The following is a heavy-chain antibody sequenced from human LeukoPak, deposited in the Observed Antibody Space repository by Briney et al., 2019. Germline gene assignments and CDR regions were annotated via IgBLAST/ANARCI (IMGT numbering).Heavy chain of an antibody. CDR2: VSGSGSST. CDR1: GFTFSSYA. J-gene: IGHJ4*02. V-gene: IGHV3-23*01. CDR3: AKDLRGYSYGVLDY. D-gene: IGHD5-18*01. Sequence: GGSLRLSCAASGFTFSSYALSWVRQAPGKGLEWVSVVSGSGSSTYYAASVKGRFTISRDNSKNTLYLQMNSLRAEDTAVYYCAKDLRGYSYGVLDYWGQGTLVTVSS.